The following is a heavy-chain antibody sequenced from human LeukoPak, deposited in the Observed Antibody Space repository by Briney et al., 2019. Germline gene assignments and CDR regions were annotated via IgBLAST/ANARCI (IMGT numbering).Heavy chain of an antibody. CDR2: INPSGGST. Sequence: ASVKVSCKASGYTFTSYYMHWVRQAPGQGLEWMGIINPSGGSTSYAQKFQGRVTMTRDTSTSTVYMELSSLRSEDTAVYYCARARPHYYGSEYYFDYWGQGTLVTVSS. CDR1: GYTFTSYY. J-gene: IGHJ4*02. V-gene: IGHV1-46*01. CDR3: ARARPHYYGSEYYFDY. D-gene: IGHD3-10*01.